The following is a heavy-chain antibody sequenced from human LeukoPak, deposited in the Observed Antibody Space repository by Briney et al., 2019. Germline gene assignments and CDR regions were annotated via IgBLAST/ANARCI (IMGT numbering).Heavy chain of an antibody. D-gene: IGHD6-19*01. CDR1: GYSISSSNW. Sequence: SETLSLTCAVSGYSISSSNWWGWIRQPPGKGLEWIGYIYYSGSIYYNPSLKSRVTMSVDTSKNQFSLKLSSVTAVDTAVYYCARNRGSGWAYDAFDIWGQGTMVTVSS. J-gene: IGHJ3*02. CDR2: IYYSGSI. V-gene: IGHV4-28*05. CDR3: ARNRGSGWAYDAFDI.